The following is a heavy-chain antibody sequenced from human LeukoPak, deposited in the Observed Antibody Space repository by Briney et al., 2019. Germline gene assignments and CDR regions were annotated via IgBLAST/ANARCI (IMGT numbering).Heavy chain of an antibody. Sequence: GGSLRLSCAASGFTFGSYAMSWVRQAPGKGLEWVSAISGSGGSTYYADSVKGRFTISRDNSKNTLYLQMNSLRAEDTAVYYCAKCKVTMVRGVIPFFDYWGQRTLVTVSS. CDR3: AKCKVTMVRGVIPFFDY. J-gene: IGHJ4*02. V-gene: IGHV3-23*01. CDR1: GFTFGSYA. D-gene: IGHD3-10*01. CDR2: ISGSGGST.